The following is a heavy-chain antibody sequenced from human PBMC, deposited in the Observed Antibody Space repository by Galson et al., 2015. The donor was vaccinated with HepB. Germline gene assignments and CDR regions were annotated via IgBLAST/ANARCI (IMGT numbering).Heavy chain of an antibody. V-gene: IGHV5-51*03. Sequence: QSGAEVKKPGQSLTISCKGSGYSFTNYWIAWVRQMPGKGLEWMGIIYPGDSHTRYSPSFQGQVTISADKSISTAYLQWNSLKASDTAMYYCARVKGYYYHSSGYYYSAFDIWGQGTMVTVSS. CDR1: GYSFTNYW. D-gene: IGHD3-22*01. CDR3: ARVKGYYYHSSGYYYSAFDI. J-gene: IGHJ3*02. CDR2: IYPGDSHT.